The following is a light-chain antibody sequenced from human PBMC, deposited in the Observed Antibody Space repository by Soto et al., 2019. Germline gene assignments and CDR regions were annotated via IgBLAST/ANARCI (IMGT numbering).Light chain of an antibody. J-gene: IGKJ1*01. CDR1: QSVSNNY. Sequence: EIVLTQSPGTLSLSPGERATLSCRASQSVSNNYLAWYQQKPGQAPRLLIYGASNRATGIPDRFSGSGSETDFTVTISRLEPEDFAVYYCQQYGSSPPEKTFGQGTKVEIK. CDR3: QQYGSSPPEKT. V-gene: IGKV3-20*01. CDR2: GAS.